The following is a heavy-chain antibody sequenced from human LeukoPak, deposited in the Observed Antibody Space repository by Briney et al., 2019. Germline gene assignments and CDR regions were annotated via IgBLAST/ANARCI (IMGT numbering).Heavy chain of an antibody. D-gene: IGHD2-2*01. CDR1: GGSISSGGYY. J-gene: IGHJ5*02. Sequence: PSETLSLTCTVSGGSISSGGYYWSWIRQSPGKGLERIGYIYHSGSTYYNPSLKSRVTISVDRSKNQFSLKLSSVTAADTAVYYCAREGNAAYCSSTSCPRATPNWFDPWGQGTLVTVSS. CDR3: AREGNAAYCSSTSCPRATPNWFDP. V-gene: IGHV4-30-2*06. CDR2: IYHSGST.